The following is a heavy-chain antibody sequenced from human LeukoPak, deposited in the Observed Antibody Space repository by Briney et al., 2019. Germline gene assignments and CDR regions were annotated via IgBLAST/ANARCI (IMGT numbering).Heavy chain of an antibody. V-gene: IGHV3-23*01. J-gene: IGHJ4*02. D-gene: IGHD5-18*01. CDR3: AKGWGYNFGPDD. CDR1: GFTFSSLA. CDR2: ISGSGGST. Sequence: GGSLRLSCAASGFTFSSLAMSWVRQAPGKGLEWVSAISGSGGSTYYADSVKGRFTISRDNSKNTLYLQMNSLRAEDTAVYYCAKGWGYNFGPDDWGQGTLVTVSS.